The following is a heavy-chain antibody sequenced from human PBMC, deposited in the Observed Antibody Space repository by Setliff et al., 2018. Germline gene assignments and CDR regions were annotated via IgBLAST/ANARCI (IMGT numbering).Heavy chain of an antibody. Sequence: SETLSLTCSVSGGAVSGDYWTWIRQPPGKGLEYIGYINYSGSTSYNPSLKSRVTISGDTSKNQVSLRLSSVTAADTAVYYCARGGERYHSASWGQGTLVTVSS. J-gene: IGHJ4*02. CDR1: GGAVSGDY. D-gene: IGHD1-1*01. CDR3: ARGGERYHSAS. V-gene: IGHV4-59*02. CDR2: INYSGST.